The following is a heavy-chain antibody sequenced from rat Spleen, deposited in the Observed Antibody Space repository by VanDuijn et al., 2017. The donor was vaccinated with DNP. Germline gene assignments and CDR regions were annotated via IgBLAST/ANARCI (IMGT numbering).Heavy chain of an antibody. CDR3: AGSDVKFGWGIWFAY. D-gene: IGHD1-6*01. CDR2: INTGSGGT. CDR1: GYTFTTYY. Sequence: QVQLRQSGAEPAKPGSSVKISCKASGYTFTTYYMTWIKQTTGQGLEYIGYINTGSGGTNYNEKFKGKATLTVDKSSSTAFMQLSSLTPDDSAVYYCAGSDVKFGWGIWFAYWGQGTLVTVSS. V-gene: IGHV1-43*01. J-gene: IGHJ3*01.